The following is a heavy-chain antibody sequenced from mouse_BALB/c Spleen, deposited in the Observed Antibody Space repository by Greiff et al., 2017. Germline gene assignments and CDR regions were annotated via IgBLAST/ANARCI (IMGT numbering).Heavy chain of an antibody. V-gene: IGHV14-3*02. D-gene: IGHD1-1*01. CDR1: GFNIKDTY. Sequence: VHVKQSGAELVKPGASVKLSCTASGFNIKDTYMHLVKQRPEQGLEWIGRIDPANGNTKYDPKFQGKATITADTSSNTAYLQLSSLTSEDTAVYYCARIYYYGGGFAYWGQGTLVTVSA. J-gene: IGHJ3*01. CDR3: ARIYYYGGGFAY. CDR2: IDPANGNT.